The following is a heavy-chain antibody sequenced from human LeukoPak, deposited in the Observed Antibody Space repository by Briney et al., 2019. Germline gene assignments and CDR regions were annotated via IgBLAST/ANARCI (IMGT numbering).Heavy chain of an antibody. J-gene: IGHJ5*02. CDR2: INHSGST. Sequence: SETLSLTCAVYGGSFSGYYWSWIRQPPGKGLEWIGEINHSGSTNYNPSLKSRVTISVDTSKNQFSLKLSSVAAADTAVYYCARHVVVPAARRGTFDPWGQGTLVTVSS. D-gene: IGHD2-2*01. V-gene: IGHV4-34*01. CDR1: GGSFSGYY. CDR3: ARHVVVPAARRGTFDP.